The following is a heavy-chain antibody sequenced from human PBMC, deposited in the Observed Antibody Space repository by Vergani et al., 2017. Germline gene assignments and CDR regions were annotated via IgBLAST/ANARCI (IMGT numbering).Heavy chain of an antibody. V-gene: IGHV1-69*08. Sequence: QVQLVQSGAEVKKPGSSVKVSCKASGGTFSSYTISWVRQAPGQGLEWMGRIIPILGIANYAQKFQGRVTITADKSTSTAYMELSSLRSEDTAVYYCARDPNLRAYYYDSISGAFDIWGQGTMVTVSP. D-gene: IGHD3-22*01. J-gene: IGHJ3*02. CDR1: GGTFSSYT. CDR3: ARDPNLRAYYYDSISGAFDI. CDR2: IIPILGIA.